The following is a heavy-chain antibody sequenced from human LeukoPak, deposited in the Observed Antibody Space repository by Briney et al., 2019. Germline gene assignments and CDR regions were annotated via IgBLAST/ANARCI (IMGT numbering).Heavy chain of an antibody. CDR3: AKDGNWARFEN. D-gene: IGHD7-27*01. V-gene: IGHV3-23*01. J-gene: IGHJ4*02. Sequence: GGSLRLSCAASGFIFSSFEMNWGRQAPGKGLEWVSGITGSGSTTYYADSVKGRFTSSRDNSQTPPCLQMNRHRGEDTTAYYCAKDGNWARFENWGQGTLVTVSS. CDR2: ITGSGSTT. CDR1: GFIFSSFE.